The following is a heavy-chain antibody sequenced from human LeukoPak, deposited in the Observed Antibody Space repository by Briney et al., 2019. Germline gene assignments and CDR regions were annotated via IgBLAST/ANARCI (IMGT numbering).Heavy chain of an antibody. J-gene: IGHJ4*02. V-gene: IGHV3-33*06. CDR1: GFTFSSYG. Sequence: GGSLRLSCAASGFTFSSYGMHWVRQAPGKGLEWVAVIWYDGTNKYYADSVKGRFTISRDNSKNTLYLQLNSLRAEDTAVYYCAKRYCSGGSCYHADYWGQGTLVTVSS. D-gene: IGHD2-15*01. CDR3: AKRYCSGGSCYHADY. CDR2: IWYDGTNK.